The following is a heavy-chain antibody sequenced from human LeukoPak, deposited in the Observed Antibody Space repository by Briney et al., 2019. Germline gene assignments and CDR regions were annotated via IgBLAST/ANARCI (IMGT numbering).Heavy chain of an antibody. J-gene: IGHJ4*02. D-gene: IGHD3-10*01. CDR1: GFTFSSHW. CDR3: ARWISESGMHWLDY. CDR2: INQDGGVK. Sequence: GGSLRLSCAASGFTFSSHWMSWVRQAPGKGLEWVASINQDGGVKHYVDSVKGQFTISRDNAKNSLYLQMNSLRAEDSAVYYCARWISESGMHWLDYWGQGTLVTVSS. V-gene: IGHV3-7*01.